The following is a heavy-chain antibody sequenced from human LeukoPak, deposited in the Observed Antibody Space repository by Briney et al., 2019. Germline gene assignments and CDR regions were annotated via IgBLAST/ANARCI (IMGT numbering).Heavy chain of an antibody. J-gene: IGHJ4*02. CDR1: GFTCEDYA. Sequence: GGSLRLSCAASGFTCEDYAMHWVRQAPGKGLEWVSLISWDGDSTYYADSVKGRFTISRNNSKNSLYVQMNSLRTEDTALYFCAKGAGLVVPAAVKDNLDTAMEPLDYWGQGTLVTVSS. CDR3: AKGAGLVVPAAVKDNLDTAMEPLDY. D-gene: IGHD2-2*01. CDR2: ISWDGDST. V-gene: IGHV3-43D*03.